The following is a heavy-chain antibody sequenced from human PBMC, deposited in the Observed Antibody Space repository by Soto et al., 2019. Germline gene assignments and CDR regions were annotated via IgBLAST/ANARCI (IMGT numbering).Heavy chain of an antibody. V-gene: IGHV2-5*02. CDR1: GFSLTTSGVG. CDR3: AHRVLRTVFGLVTTTAIYFDF. J-gene: IGHJ4*02. CDR2: IFWDDDK. D-gene: IGHD3-3*01. Sequence: QITLNESGPTQVKPRQTLTLTCTFSGFSLTTSGVGVGWIRQSPGKAPEWLAPIFWDDDKRYSPSLKCRLTITKDTSKNQVVLTMADLDPADTATYYCAHRVLRTVFGLVTTTAIYFDFWGQGTPVAVSS.